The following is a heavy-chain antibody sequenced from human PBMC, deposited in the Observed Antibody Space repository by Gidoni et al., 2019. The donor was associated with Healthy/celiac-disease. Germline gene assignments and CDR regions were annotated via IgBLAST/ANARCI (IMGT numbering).Heavy chain of an antibody. CDR1: GVSFSGYY. CDR3: ASRGLVGAKPVRGP. J-gene: IGHJ5*02. D-gene: IGHD1-26*01. V-gene: IGHV4-34*01. Sequence: QVQLQQWGAGLLKPSETLSLTCAVYGVSFSGYYWSWIRPPPGKGLEWIGEINHSGSTNYNPSLKSRVTISVDTSKNQFSLKLSSVTAADTAVYYCASRGLVGAKPVRGPWGQGTLVTVSS. CDR2: INHSGST.